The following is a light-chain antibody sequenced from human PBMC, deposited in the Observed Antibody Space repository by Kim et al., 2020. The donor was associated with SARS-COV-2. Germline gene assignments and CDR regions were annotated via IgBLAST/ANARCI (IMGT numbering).Light chain of an antibody. CDR1: PTVSSNY. CDR2: GAS. CDR3: QQYGTSPLT. V-gene: IGKV3-20*01. J-gene: IGKJ4*01. Sequence: SPAETATVSCRASPTVSSNYLAGYQQKPGQAPRLLIYGASSRATGIPDRFSGSGSETDFTLTISRLDPEDFAMYYCQQYGTSPLTFGGGTKVDIK.